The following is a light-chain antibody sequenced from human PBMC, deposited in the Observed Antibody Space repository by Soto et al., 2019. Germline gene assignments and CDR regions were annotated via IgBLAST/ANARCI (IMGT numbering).Light chain of an antibody. CDR1: SSDIGAGYD. Sequence: QSVLTQPPSVSEAPGQRVTISCTGTSSDIGAGYDVHWYQQLPGAAPKLLIYSNAIRPSGVPDRFSASKSGTSASLTISGLQAEDEADYYCSSYRGSSTLTFGGGTKLTVL. V-gene: IGLV1-40*01. CDR2: SNA. CDR3: SSYRGSSTLT. J-gene: IGLJ2*01.